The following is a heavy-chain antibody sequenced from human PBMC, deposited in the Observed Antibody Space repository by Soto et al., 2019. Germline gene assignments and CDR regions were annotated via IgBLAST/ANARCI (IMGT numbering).Heavy chain of an antibody. J-gene: IGHJ4*02. D-gene: IGHD3-16*01. CDR3: VKGSHASRPYYFDY. CDR1: GFTFSYYA. V-gene: IGHV3-23*01. Sequence: QPGGSLRLSCAAPGFTFSYYAMSWVRQAPGKGLEWFSAITDSGGDTYYADSVKGRFTISRDNSKYTLYLQMNSLRAEDTAMYFCVKGSHASRPYYFDYWGQGTLVTVSS. CDR2: ITDSGGDT.